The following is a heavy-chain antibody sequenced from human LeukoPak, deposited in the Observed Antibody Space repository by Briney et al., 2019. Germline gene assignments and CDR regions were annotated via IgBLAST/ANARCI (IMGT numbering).Heavy chain of an antibody. V-gene: IGHV4-39*01. CDR3: ARQKSVPFDY. D-gene: IGHD5/OR15-5a*01. J-gene: IGHJ4*02. Sequence: SETLSLTCTVSGGSISSSSYYWGWIRQPPGKGLEWIGSIYYSGSTYYNPSLKSRVTISVDTSKNQFSLKLSSVTAADTAVYYCARQKSVPFDYWGQGTLVTVSS. CDR2: IYYSGST. CDR1: GGSISSSSYY.